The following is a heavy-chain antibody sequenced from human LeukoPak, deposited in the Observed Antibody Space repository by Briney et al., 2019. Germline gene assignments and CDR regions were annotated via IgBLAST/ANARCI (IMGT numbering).Heavy chain of an antibody. J-gene: IGHJ6*03. CDR2: MNPNSGNT. Sequence: ASVKVSCKASGYAFTSYDINWVRQATRQGLEWMGWMNPNSGNTGYAQKFQGRVTMTRNTSISTAYMELSSLRSEDKAVYYCASRGLIRRGYSYGYWSYYMDVWGKGTTVTVSS. V-gene: IGHV1-8*01. CDR1: GYAFTSYD. CDR3: ASRGLIRRGYSYGYWSYYMDV. D-gene: IGHD5-18*01.